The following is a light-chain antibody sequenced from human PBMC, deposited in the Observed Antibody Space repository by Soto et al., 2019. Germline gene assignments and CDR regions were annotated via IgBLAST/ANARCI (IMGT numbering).Light chain of an antibody. CDR1: SSDVGAYNH. CDR2: EVN. J-gene: IGLJ3*02. CDR3: DSHTTSSTWV. V-gene: IGLV2-14*01. Sequence: QSALTQAASASGSPGQSITISCTGTSSDVGAYNHVSWYQQRPGKAPKVVIFEVNNRPSGVSSRFSGSKSGNTASLTISGVQTEDEADYYCDSHTTSSTWVFGGGTKLTVL.